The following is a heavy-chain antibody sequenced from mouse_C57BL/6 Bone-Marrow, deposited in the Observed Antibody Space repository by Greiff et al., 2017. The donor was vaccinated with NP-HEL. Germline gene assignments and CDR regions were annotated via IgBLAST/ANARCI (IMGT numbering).Heavy chain of an antibody. CDR3: SIYYGSSYPPWFAY. Sequence: QVQLKQSGAELAKPGASVKLSCKASGYTFTSYWMHWVKQRPGQGLEWIGYINPSSGYTKYNQKFKDKATLTADKSSSTAYMQLSSLTYEDSAVYYCSIYYGSSYPPWFAYWGQGTLVTVSA. D-gene: IGHD1-1*01. CDR2: INPSSGYT. V-gene: IGHV1-7*01. J-gene: IGHJ3*01. CDR1: GYTFTSYW.